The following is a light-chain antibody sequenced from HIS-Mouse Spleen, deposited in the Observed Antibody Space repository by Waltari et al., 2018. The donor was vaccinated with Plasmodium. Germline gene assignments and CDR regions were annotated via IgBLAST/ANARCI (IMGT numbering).Light chain of an antibody. Sequence: DIVMTQSPDSLAVFLGARVIIHCKSSPSVLYSSNNKNYLAWYQQKPGQPPKLLIYWASTRESGVPDRFSGGGSGTDFTLTISSLQAEDVAVYYCQQYYSTPYTFGQGTKLEIK. CDR2: WAS. J-gene: IGKJ2*01. V-gene: IGKV4-1*01. CDR3: QQYYSTPYT. CDR1: PSVLYSSNNKNY.